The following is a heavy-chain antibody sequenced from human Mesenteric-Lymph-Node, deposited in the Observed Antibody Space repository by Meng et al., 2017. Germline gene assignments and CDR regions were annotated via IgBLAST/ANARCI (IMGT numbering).Heavy chain of an antibody. V-gene: IGHV3-23*01. CDR1: GFTFSSYE. D-gene: IGHD3-3*01. Sequence: GGSLRLSCAASGFTFSSYEMNWVRQAPGRGLEWVSAITGSGRGTYYADSVQGRFTVSRDTSRNTLFLHMSSLRVEDTALYYCAKDDFGVVTHWGQGTLVTVSS. CDR3: AKDDFGVVTH. J-gene: IGHJ4*02. CDR2: ITGSGRGT.